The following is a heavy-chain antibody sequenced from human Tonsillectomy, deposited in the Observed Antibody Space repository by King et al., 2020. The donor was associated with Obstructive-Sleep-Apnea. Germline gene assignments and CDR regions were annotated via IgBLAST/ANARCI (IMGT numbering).Heavy chain of an antibody. Sequence: QLVQSGAEVKKPGSSVKVSCKASGGTFSSYAISWVRQAPGQGLEWMGGIIPIFGTANYAQKFQGRVTITADESTSTAYMELSSLSSEDTAVYYCARLAPLQLLYGMDVWGQGTTVTVSS. CDR3: ARLAPLQLLYGMDV. D-gene: IGHD5-18*01. CDR2: IIPIFGTA. J-gene: IGHJ6*02. CDR1: GGTFSSYA. V-gene: IGHV1-69*01.